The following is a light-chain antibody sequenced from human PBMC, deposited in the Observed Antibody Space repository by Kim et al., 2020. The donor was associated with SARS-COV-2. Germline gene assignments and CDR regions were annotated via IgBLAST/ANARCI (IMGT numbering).Light chain of an antibody. CDR2: DVT. CDR1: SSDVGGYNY. J-gene: IGLJ1*01. V-gene: IGLV2-14*03. Sequence: GQSITISCTGTSSDVGGYNYVSWYQHHPGKAPKRIIYDVTKRPSGVSDRFSGSKSDNTASLTISGLQAEDEADYYCSSCTVSSTYVFGTGTKVTVL. CDR3: SSCTVSSTYV.